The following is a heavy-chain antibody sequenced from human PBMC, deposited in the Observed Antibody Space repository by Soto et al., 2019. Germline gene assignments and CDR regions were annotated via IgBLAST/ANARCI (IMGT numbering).Heavy chain of an antibody. CDR1: GYSISSTNW. J-gene: IGHJ4*02. Sequence: SETLSLTCAVSGYSISSTNWWGWIRQPPGKGLEWIGYIYYSGSTFYNPSLKSRVTMSVDTSKNQFSLKLSSVTAVDTAVYYCARTFYGDYYFDYWGQGTLVTVSS. D-gene: IGHD4-17*01. CDR3: ARTFYGDYYFDY. V-gene: IGHV4-28*01. CDR2: IYYSGST.